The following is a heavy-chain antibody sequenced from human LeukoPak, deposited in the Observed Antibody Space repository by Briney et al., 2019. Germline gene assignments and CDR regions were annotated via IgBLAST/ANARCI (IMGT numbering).Heavy chain of an antibody. D-gene: IGHD3-9*01. Sequence: SETLSLTCTVSGGSISSYYWSWIRQPPGKGLEWIGYIYYSGSTNYNPSLKSRVTISVDTSKNQFSLKLSSVTAADTAVYYCAREGEYYDILTGYYHNWFDPWGQGTLVTVSS. V-gene: IGHV4-59*12. CDR1: GGSISSYY. CDR2: IYYSGST. J-gene: IGHJ5*02. CDR3: AREGEYYDILTGYYHNWFDP.